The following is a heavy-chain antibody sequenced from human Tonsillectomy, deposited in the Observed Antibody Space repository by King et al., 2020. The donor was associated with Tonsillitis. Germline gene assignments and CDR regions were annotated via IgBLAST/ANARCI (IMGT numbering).Heavy chain of an antibody. Sequence: VQLVESGAEVKKPGSSVKVSCKASGDTFSTSPINWVRQAPGQGLEWMGVIIPVFGTATYAQKFQGRVTITADKSTSTAYMELSSLRSEDTAMFYCASQAQAFSGSGTYHHRTLDVYWGQGTLVTVSS. CDR3: ASQAQAFSGSGTYHHRTLDVY. J-gene: IGHJ4*02. CDR2: IIPVFGTA. V-gene: IGHV1-69*06. CDR1: GDTFSTSP. D-gene: IGHD3-10*01.